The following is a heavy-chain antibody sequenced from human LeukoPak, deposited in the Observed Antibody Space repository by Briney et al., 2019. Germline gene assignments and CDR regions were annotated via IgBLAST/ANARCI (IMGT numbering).Heavy chain of an antibody. CDR3: ARDSITMVRGVIILAFDI. CDR2: INPDGSEK. D-gene: IGHD3-10*01. V-gene: IGHV3-7*01. Sequence: GGSLRLSCAASGFTFSTSWMNWVRQAPGKGLEWVASINPDGSEKYSVDSVKGRFTISRDNAKNSLYLQMNSLRAEDTAVYYCARDSITMVRGVIILAFDIWGQGTMVTVSS. CDR1: GFTFSTSW. J-gene: IGHJ3*02.